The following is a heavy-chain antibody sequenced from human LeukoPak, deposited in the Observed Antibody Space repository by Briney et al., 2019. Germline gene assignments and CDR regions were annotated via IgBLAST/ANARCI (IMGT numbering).Heavy chain of an antibody. Sequence: SETLSLTCTVSGGSISSYYWSWIRQPPGKGLEWIGYIYYSGSTNYNPSLKSRVTISVDTSKNQFSLKLSSVTAADTAVYYCARSHDSSGYYYFDYWGQGTLVTVSS. CDR2: IYYSGST. J-gene: IGHJ4*02. CDR1: GGSISSYY. CDR3: ARSHDSSGYYYFDY. D-gene: IGHD3-22*01. V-gene: IGHV4-59*01.